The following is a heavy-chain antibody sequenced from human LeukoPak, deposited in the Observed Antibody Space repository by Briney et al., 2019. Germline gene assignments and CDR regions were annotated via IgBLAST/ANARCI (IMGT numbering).Heavy chain of an antibody. D-gene: IGHD2-2*01. Sequence: SETLSLTCTVSGGSISSYYWSWIRQPPGKGLEWIGYIYYSGSTNYNPSLKSRVTISVDTSKNQFSLKLSSVTAADTAVYYCARGSAEVPIDYWGQRTLVTVSS. CDR2: IYYSGST. V-gene: IGHV4-59*01. CDR3: ARGSAEVPIDY. CDR1: GGSISSYY. J-gene: IGHJ4*02.